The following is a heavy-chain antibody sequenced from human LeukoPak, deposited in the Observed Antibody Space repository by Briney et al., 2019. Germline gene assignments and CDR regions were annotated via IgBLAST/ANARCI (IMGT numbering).Heavy chain of an antibody. Sequence: GGSLRLSCAASGFTVSSNYMSWVRQAPGKGLEWVSVIYSGGSTYYADSVKGRFTISRDNSKNTLYLQMNSLRAEDTAVYYCARGGADIVVVPAGYFQHWGQGTLVTVSS. CDR1: GFTVSSNY. V-gene: IGHV3-53*01. CDR3: ARGGADIVVVPAGYFQH. CDR2: IYSGGST. J-gene: IGHJ1*01. D-gene: IGHD2-2*01.